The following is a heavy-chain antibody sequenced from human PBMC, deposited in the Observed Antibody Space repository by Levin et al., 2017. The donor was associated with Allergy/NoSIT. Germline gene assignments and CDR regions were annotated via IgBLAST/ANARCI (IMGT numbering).Heavy chain of an antibody. Sequence: SETLSLTCTVSGGSIFTYYWSWIRQPPGKGLEWIGYIYYSGSTSYNPSLKSRVTISIDTSKNQFSLKLDSVTAADTAVYYCAEYYFSAWGQGTMVTVSS. V-gene: IGHV4-59*08. D-gene: IGHD3/OR15-3a*01. J-gene: IGHJ3*01. CDR3: AEYYFSA. CDR1: GGSIFTYY. CDR2: IYYSGST.